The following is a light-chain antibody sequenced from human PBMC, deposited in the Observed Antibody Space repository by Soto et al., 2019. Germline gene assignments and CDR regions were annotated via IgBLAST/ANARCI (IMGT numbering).Light chain of an antibody. J-gene: IGKJ1*01. Sequence: DIQMTQSPSTLSRSIGDRVTITCRASQTISSWLAWYQQKPGKAPKLLIYKASTLKSGVPSRFRGSGSGTDFTLTISSLQPEDFATYYCQQSYSFPRTFGQGTKVDIK. V-gene: IGKV1-5*03. CDR3: QQSYSFPRT. CDR2: KAS. CDR1: QTISSW.